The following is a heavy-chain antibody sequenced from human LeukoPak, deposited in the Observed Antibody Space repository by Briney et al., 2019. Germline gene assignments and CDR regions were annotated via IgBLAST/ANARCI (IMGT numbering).Heavy chain of an antibody. Sequence: ASVKVSCKASSYTFTSYGISWVRQAPGQGLEWMGWISAYNGNTNYAQKLKGRVTMTTDASTSTAYMELRSLRSDDTAVYYCARDRCSSTSCPNWFDPWGQGTLVTVSS. CDR2: ISAYNGNT. V-gene: IGHV1-18*01. J-gene: IGHJ5*02. D-gene: IGHD2-2*01. CDR1: SYTFTSYG. CDR3: ARDRCSSTSCPNWFDP.